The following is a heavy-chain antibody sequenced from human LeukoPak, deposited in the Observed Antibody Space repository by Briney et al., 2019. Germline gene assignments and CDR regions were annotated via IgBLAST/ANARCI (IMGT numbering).Heavy chain of an antibody. Sequence: GRSLRLSCAASEFTVSANHMSWVRQAPGKGLEWVSVIYSGGTTYYGDSVKGRFTISRDNSKNTLYLQMNSLRAEDTAVYYCATGSRGGVLDYWGQGTLVTVSS. J-gene: IGHJ4*02. CDR3: ATGSRGGVLDY. CDR2: IYSGGTT. V-gene: IGHV3-53*01. CDR1: EFTVSANH. D-gene: IGHD3-10*01.